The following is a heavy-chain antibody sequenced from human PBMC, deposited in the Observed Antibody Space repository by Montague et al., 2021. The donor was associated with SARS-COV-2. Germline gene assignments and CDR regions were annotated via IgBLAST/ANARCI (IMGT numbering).Heavy chain of an antibody. Sequence: SETLSLTCTVSGDSIRSSGYYWVWIRQPPGKGLEWIGTVYYSGSTNYNPSLKSRVTMPADTSKNQFSLELRSVTAADTAVYYCARLGFVELWLNLGWFDPWGQGTLVTVSS. D-gene: IGHD3-16*02. J-gene: IGHJ5*02. CDR2: VYYSGST. V-gene: IGHV4-39*01. CDR3: ARLGFVELWLNLGWFDP. CDR1: GDSIRSSGYY.